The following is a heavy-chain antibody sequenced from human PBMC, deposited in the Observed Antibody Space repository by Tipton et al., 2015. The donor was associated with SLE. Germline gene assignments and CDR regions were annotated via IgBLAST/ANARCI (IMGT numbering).Heavy chain of an antibody. CDR1: GGSFSGYY. V-gene: IGHV4-34*01. CDR2: INHSGST. D-gene: IGHD6-6*01. Sequence: TLSLTCAVYGGSFSGYYWSWIRQPPGKGLEWIGEINHSGSTSYNPSLKRRVTTSVDTSKNQFSLKLSSVTAADTAVYYCARDTQLGYWGQGTLVTVSS. CDR3: ARDTQLGY. J-gene: IGHJ4*02.